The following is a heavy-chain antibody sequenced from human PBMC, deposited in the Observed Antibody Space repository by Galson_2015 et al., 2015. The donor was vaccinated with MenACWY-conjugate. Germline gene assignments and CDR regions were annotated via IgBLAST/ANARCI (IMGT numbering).Heavy chain of an antibody. CDR3: ARRSGGQIDH. CDR1: GYSFTNYY. V-gene: IGHV5-51*01. Sequence: QSGAEVKKPGQSLKISCKASGYSFTNYYIAWVRQMPGKGLEWMGIIYPGDSDTRYSPSFQGQVTISADKFISTAYLQWTSLKASDTAMYYCARRSGGQIDHWGQGSQVTVFS. D-gene: IGHD4-23*01. J-gene: IGHJ4*02. CDR2: IYPGDSDT.